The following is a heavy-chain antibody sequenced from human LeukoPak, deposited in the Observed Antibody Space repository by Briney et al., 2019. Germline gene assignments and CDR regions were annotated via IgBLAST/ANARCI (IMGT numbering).Heavy chain of an antibody. Sequence: PSETLSLTCTVPGGSISSYYWSWIRQPPGKGLEWIGYIYYSGSTNYNPSLKSRVTISVDTSKNQFSLKLSSVTAADTAVYYCARMYYDFWSGYAFDIWGQGTMVTVSS. CDR2: IYYSGST. D-gene: IGHD3-3*01. CDR3: ARMYYDFWSGYAFDI. V-gene: IGHV4-59*01. CDR1: GGSISSYY. J-gene: IGHJ3*02.